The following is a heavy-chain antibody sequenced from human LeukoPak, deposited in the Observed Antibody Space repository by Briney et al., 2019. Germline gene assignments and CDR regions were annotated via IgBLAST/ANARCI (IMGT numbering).Heavy chain of an antibody. CDR3: ARDRSSGYSSAAIDP. D-gene: IGHD6-19*01. Sequence: SETLSLTCTVSGYSISSGYYWGWIRQPPGKGLEWIGSIYHSGSTYYNPSLKSRVTISVDTSKNQFSLKLSSVTAADAAVYYCARDRSSGYSSAAIDPWGQGTLVTVSS. CDR1: GYSISSGYY. V-gene: IGHV4-38-2*02. CDR2: IYHSGST. J-gene: IGHJ5*02.